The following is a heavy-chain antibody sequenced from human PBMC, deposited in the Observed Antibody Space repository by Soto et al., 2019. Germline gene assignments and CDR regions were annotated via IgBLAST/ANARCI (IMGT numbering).Heavy chain of an antibody. CDR2: IHYSGST. J-gene: IGHJ6*02. Sequence: SETLSLTCTFSGGSISSYFWSWIRQPPGRGLEWIGHIHYSGSTNYNPSLKSRVTISVDTSKNQVSLKLSSVTAADTAMYFCARQVSSAWPPYYYDMDVWGQGTTVTVSS. D-gene: IGHD6-25*01. CDR1: GGSISSYF. CDR3: ARQVSSAWPPYYYDMDV. V-gene: IGHV4-59*08.